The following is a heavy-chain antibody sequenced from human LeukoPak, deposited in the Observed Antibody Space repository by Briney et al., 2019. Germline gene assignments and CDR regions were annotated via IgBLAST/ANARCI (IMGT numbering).Heavy chain of an antibody. V-gene: IGHV1-18*01. J-gene: IGHJ6*03. CDR2: ISAYNGNT. CDR3: ARGSTYYYDSSGYDLPQNYYYYMDV. Sequence: ASVKVSCKASGYTFTSYGISWVRQAPGQGLEWMGWISAYNGNTNYAQKLQGRVTMTTDTSTSTAYMELRSLRSDDTAVYYCARGSTYYYDSSGYDLPQNYYYYMDVWGKGTTVTVSS. D-gene: IGHD3-22*01. CDR1: GYTFTSYG.